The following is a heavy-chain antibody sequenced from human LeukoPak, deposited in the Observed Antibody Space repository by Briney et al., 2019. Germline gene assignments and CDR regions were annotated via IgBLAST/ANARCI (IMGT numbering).Heavy chain of an antibody. CDR3: ASRDPCSGGTCYGLRY. V-gene: IGHV3-23*01. CDR1: GFTFNTYA. D-gene: IGHD2-15*01. CDR2: ISGNGEKA. Sequence: GGSLRLSCVASGFTFNTYAIRWLRQAPGKGLEWVSQISGNGEKAYYADSVKGRFTISRDNSKNTVYLQMSSLRVEDTAAYYCASRDPCSGGTCYGLRYWGQGILVIVSS. J-gene: IGHJ4*02.